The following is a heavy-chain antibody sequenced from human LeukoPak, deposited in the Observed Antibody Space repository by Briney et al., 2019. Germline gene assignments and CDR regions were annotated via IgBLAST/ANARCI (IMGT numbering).Heavy chain of an antibody. V-gene: IGHV4-59*01. CDR3: ARGQGAYFDY. Sequence: PSETLSLTCTVSGDSISRYYWSWIRQPPGKGPECIGYISYSGSTNYNPSLKSRVTISLDTSKNHFSLKLTSVTAADTAVFYCARGQGAYFDYWGQGILVTVSS. J-gene: IGHJ4*02. CDR2: ISYSGST. CDR1: GDSISRYY.